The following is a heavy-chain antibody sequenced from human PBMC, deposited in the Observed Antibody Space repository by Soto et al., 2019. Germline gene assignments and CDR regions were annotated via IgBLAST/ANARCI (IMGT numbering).Heavy chain of an antibody. CDR3: VKDLSGKYSFDY. J-gene: IGHJ4*02. CDR1: GFTFSTHT. D-gene: IGHD1-26*01. Sequence: GGSLRLSCSASGFTFSTHTMHWVRQAPGKALEYVSFINVNGDSTSYADSVKGRFTISRDNSKNTLYLQMSSPRAEDTAVYYCVKDLSGKYSFDYWGQGTLVTVSS. CDR2: INVNGDST. V-gene: IGHV3-64D*08.